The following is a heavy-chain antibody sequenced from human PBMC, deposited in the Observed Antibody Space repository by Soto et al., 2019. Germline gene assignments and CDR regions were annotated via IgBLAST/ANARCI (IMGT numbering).Heavy chain of an antibody. V-gene: IGHV3-23*01. CDR3: AKDQRGVSAAARMDV. D-gene: IGHD6-13*01. CDR1: GYTFSSYA. J-gene: IGHJ6*02. Sequence: ETLSLSCAASGYTFSSYAMTWVRQAPGKGLEWVSAISNSGGNTFHADSVKGRFTISRDNSKNTLYLQMNSLRAEDTAVYYCAKDQRGVSAAARMDVWGQGTTVTVSS. CDR2: ISNSGGNT.